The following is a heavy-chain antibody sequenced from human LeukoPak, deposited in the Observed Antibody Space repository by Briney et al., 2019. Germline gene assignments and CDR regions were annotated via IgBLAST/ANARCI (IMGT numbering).Heavy chain of an antibody. CDR2: IWYDGSNK. Sequence: GRSLRPSCAASGFTFSSYGMHWVRQAPGKGLEWVAVIWYDGSNKYYADSVKGRFTISRDNSKNTLYLQMNSLRAEDTAVYYCARDGSVDCSSTSCPSGFDYWGQGTLVTVSS. J-gene: IGHJ4*02. V-gene: IGHV3-33*01. D-gene: IGHD2-2*01. CDR1: GFTFSSYG. CDR3: ARDGSVDCSSTSCPSGFDY.